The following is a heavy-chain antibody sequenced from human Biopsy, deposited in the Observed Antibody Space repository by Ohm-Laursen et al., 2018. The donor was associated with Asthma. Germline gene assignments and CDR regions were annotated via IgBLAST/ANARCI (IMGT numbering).Heavy chain of an antibody. CDR3: ARDSYSSGLYDDFES. D-gene: IGHD6-19*01. Sequence: SLGLSCAASGFTFSDYYVSWIRQAPGKGLEWISYINGKSNSIEYADSVKGRFTISRDNAKNSLYLQMNSLRAEDTAVYYCARDSYSSGLYDDFESWGQGTLVTVSS. CDR1: GFTFSDYY. CDR2: INGKSNSI. J-gene: IGHJ4*02. V-gene: IGHV3-11*01.